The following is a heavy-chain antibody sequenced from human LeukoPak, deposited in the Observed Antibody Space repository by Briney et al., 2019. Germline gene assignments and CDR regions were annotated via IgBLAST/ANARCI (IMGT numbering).Heavy chain of an antibody. V-gene: IGHV4-39*07. J-gene: IGHJ5*02. CDR1: GGSISSSSYY. D-gene: IGHD3-10*01. CDR3: ARYRMVRGVIISPTWFDP. Sequence: SGTLSLPCTVSGGSISSSSYYWGRIRQPPGKVLERNGSIHYSRSTYYSPAIKSRVTIAVDTSKNQFSLKLSSVTAADTAVYYWARYRMVRGVIISPTWFDPWGQGTLVTVSS. CDR2: IHYSRST.